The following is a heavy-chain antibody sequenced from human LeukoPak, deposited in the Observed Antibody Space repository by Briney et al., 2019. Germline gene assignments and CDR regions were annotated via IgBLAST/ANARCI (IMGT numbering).Heavy chain of an antibody. Sequence: GGSLRLSCAASGFTFSSYAMSWVRQAPGKGLEWVSAISGSGGSTYYADSVKGRFTISRDNAKNSLYLQMNSLRAEDTAVYYCARDLPTGGIDFGVVYYGMDVWGQGTTVTVSS. J-gene: IGHJ6*02. CDR1: GFTFSSYA. CDR3: ARDLPTGGIDFGVVYYGMDV. V-gene: IGHV3-23*01. D-gene: IGHD3-3*01. CDR2: ISGSGGST.